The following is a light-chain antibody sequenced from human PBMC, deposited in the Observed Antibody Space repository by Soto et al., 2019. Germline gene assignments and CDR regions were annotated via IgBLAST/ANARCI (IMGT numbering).Light chain of an antibody. CDR2: DAS. Sequence: EIVLTQSPATLSLSPGERATLSCRASQTVSSYLLWYQQKRGQAPRLLIYDASNRATGIPARFSGSGSGTDFTLTISRLEPEDFAVYHCQQYGTSPPTFGQGTRLEIK. CDR3: QQYGTSPPT. CDR1: QTVSSY. J-gene: IGKJ5*01. V-gene: IGKV3-11*01.